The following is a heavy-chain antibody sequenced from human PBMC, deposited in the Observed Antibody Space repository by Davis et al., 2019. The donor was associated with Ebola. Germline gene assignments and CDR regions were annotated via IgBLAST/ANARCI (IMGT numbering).Heavy chain of an antibody. D-gene: IGHD6-19*01. J-gene: IGHJ2*01. CDR2: ISSSSSTI. Sequence: GESLKISCAASGFTFSSYSMNWVRQAPGKGLEWVSYISSSSSTIYYADSVKGRFTISRDNAKNSLYLQMNSLRAEDTAVYYCAKDRAAVADWYFDLWGRGTLVTVSS. V-gene: IGHV3-48*04. CDR3: AKDRAAVADWYFDL. CDR1: GFTFSSYS.